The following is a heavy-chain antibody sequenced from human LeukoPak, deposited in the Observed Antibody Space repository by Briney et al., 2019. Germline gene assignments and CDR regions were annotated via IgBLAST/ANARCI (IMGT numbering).Heavy chain of an antibody. V-gene: IGHV1-69*05. CDR1: GGTFSSYA. CDR2: IIPIFGTA. J-gene: IGHJ3*02. CDR3: ASQLPPERGYCSSTSCYSAFDI. D-gene: IGHD2-2*01. Sequence: SVKVSCKASGGTFSSYAISWVRQAPGQGLEWMGGIIPIFGTANYAQKFQCRVTITTDESTSTAYMELSSLRSEDTAVYYCASQLPPERGYCSSTSCYSAFDIWGQGTMVTVSS.